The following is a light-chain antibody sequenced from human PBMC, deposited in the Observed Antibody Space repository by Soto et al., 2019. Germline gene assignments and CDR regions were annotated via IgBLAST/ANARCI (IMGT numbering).Light chain of an antibody. CDR2: DVT. Sequence: QSALTQPASVSGSPGQSITISRSGTPSDIGAYNYISWYQHLPGKAPKVIIYDVTNRPSGVSSRFSGSKSGTTASLSISGLQAEDEANYYCGSYTISSTLVIFGGGTKLTVL. CDR3: GSYTISSTLVI. V-gene: IGLV2-14*03. J-gene: IGLJ2*01. CDR1: PSDIGAYNY.